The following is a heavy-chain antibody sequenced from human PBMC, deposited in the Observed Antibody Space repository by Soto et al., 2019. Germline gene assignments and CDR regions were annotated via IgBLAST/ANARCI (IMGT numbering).Heavy chain of an antibody. CDR1: GGSISSSSYY. J-gene: IGHJ3*02. D-gene: IGHD2-8*01. V-gene: IGHV4-39*01. Sequence: QLQLQESGPGLVKPSETLSLTCTVSGGSISSSSYYWGWIRQPPGKGLEWIGSIYYSGSTYYNPSLKSRVTISVDTSKNQFSLKLSSVTAADTAVYYCARLGASGVLMVYATSDAFDIWGQGTMVTVSS. CDR2: IYYSGST. CDR3: ARLGASGVLMVYATSDAFDI.